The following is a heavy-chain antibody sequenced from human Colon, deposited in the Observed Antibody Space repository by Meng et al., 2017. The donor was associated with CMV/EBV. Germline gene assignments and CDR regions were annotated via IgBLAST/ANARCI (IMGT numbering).Heavy chain of an antibody. V-gene: IGHV3-72*01. CDR3: TRDGGNYDFANY. CDR1: GFTFSSYA. D-gene: IGHD1-7*01. CDR2: IRHKAAGYST. Sequence: GESLKISCAASGFTFSSYAMSWVRQAPGKGLEWVARIRHKAAGYSTEYGASVKGRFTVSRDDSKNSVYLQMSSLETEDTAVYYCTRDGGNYDFANYWGQGTLVTVSS. J-gene: IGHJ4*02.